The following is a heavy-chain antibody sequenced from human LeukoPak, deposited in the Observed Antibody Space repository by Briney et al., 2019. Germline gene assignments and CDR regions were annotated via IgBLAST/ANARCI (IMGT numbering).Heavy chain of an antibody. CDR2: ISSSSSHI. CDR3: AVTRGIYY. V-gene: IGHV3-21*01. Sequence: PGGSLRLSCAASGFTFSSYSMNWVRQAPGKGLEWVSSISSSSSHIYYADSVKGRFTISRDNAKNSLYLQMNSLRAEDTAVYSCAVTRGIYYWGQGTLVTVSS. D-gene: IGHD2-21*02. CDR1: GFTFSSYS. J-gene: IGHJ4*02.